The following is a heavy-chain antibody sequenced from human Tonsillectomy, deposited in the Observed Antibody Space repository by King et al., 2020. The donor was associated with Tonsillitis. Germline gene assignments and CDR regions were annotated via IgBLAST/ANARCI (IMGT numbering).Heavy chain of an antibody. CDR2: FYYSGNT. V-gene: IGHV4-39*01. CDR3: ARDYGLN. D-gene: IGHD4-17*01. Sequence: QLQESGPGLVKPSETLSLTCAVSGGSISSSPYYWGWIRQPPGKGLEWIGSFYYSGNTYYNPSLKMRVTISVDTSKNQFSLSLTSVTAADTAVYYCARDYGLNWGQGTLVTVSS. J-gene: IGHJ4*02. CDR1: GGSISSSPYY.